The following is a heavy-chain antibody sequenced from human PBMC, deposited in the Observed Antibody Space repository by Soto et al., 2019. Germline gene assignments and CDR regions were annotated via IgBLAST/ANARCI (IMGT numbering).Heavy chain of an antibody. CDR3: AKVPYSGYDLSPPLDY. CDR1: GFTFSSYG. CDR2: ISYDGSNK. Sequence: GGSLRLSCAASGFTFSSYGMHWVRQAPGKGLEWVAVISYDGSNKYYADSVKGRFTISRDNSKNTLYLQMNSLRAEDTAVYYCAKVPYSGYDLSPPLDYWGQGTLVTVYS. J-gene: IGHJ4*02. V-gene: IGHV3-30*18. D-gene: IGHD5-12*01.